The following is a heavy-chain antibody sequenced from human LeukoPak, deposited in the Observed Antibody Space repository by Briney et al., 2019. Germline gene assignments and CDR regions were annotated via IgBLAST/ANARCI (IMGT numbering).Heavy chain of an antibody. D-gene: IGHD1-7*01. CDR3: ARVELNYGMDV. CDR2: INLSGGST. CDR1: GYTFTSYF. J-gene: IGHJ6*02. Sequence: GASVTVSCKASGYTFTSYFMHWVRQAPGQGLEWMGIINLSGGSTSYAQKFKGRVAMTRATSTSTVYMELSSLRSEDTAVYYCARVELNYGMDVWGQGTTVTVSS. V-gene: IGHV1-46*01.